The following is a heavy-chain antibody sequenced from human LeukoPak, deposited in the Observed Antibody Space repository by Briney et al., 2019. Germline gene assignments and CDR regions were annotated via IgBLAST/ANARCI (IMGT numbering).Heavy chain of an antibody. V-gene: IGHV3-21*01. D-gene: IGHD1-7*01. Sequence: GGSLRLSCAASGLTFTRYSMNWVRQAPGKGLEWVSYITTSSQVYYADSVKGRFSISRDNAKNSLYLQMDSLRAEDTAVYYCGRSGNWNYASRVDYWGQGTLVTVSS. CDR1: GLTFTRYS. CDR2: ITTSSQV. CDR3: GRSGNWNYASRVDY. J-gene: IGHJ4*02.